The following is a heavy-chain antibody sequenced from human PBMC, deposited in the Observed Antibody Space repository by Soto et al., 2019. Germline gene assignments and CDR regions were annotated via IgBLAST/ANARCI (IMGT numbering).Heavy chain of an antibody. CDR3: ARSHYLNALDS. J-gene: IGHJ3*02. V-gene: IGHV4-61*01. CDR2: IFNSGST. CDR1: GGSVSRSSNY. Sequence: PSETLSLTCTVSGGSVSRSSNYWSWIRQPPGKGLEWIGYIFNSGSTSYNPSLKSRVSISVDTSKNQFSLKLSSVTAADSAVYYCARSHYLNALDSWGQGTVVTVSS. D-gene: IGHD3-10*01.